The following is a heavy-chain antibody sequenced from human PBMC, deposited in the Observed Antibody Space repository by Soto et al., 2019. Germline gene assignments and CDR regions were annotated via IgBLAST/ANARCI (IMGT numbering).Heavy chain of an antibody. CDR3: AREGEEVAGTGNWFDP. CDR1: GSSISGSYYY. J-gene: IGHJ5*02. Sequence: ETLSLTCAVSGSSISGSYYYWAWLRQSPGKGPEWIGSVFYTGFTSYNPSLESRVSVSVDTSKSQFSLKLSSVTAADTAVYYCAREGEEVAGTGNWFDPWGQGTLVTVSS. CDR2: VFYTGFT. D-gene: IGHD6-19*01. V-gene: IGHV4-39*07.